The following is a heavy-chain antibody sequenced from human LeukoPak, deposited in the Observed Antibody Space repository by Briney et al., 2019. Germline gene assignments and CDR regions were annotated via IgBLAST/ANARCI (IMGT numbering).Heavy chain of an antibody. V-gene: IGHV4-38-2*02. J-gene: IGHJ6*03. CDR3: ARDGAYCSRISYYGDFKYNIDV. CDR1: GYSITRGYH. CDR2: IYYSGRT. Sequence: PSEALSLTCAVSGYSITRGYHWGWIRRPPGKGLEWIGNIYYSGRTYYNPTLKSRVTISVDTSKNQISLKLSSVTAADTAVYYCARDGAYCSRISYYGDFKYNIDVWGKGTTVTVSS. D-gene: IGHD2-2*01.